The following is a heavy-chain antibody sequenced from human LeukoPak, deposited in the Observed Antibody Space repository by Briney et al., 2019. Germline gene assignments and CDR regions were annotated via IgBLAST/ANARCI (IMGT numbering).Heavy chain of an antibody. D-gene: IGHD5-18*01. CDR2: ISGSGGST. CDR1: GFTFSSYA. Sequence: GGSLRLSCAASGFTFSSYAMSWVRQAPGKGLEWVSAISGSGGSTYYADSVKGRFTISRDNSKNTLYLQMNNLRAEDTAVYYCAKVRGWIQLWLGYFDYWGQGTLVTVSS. CDR3: AKVRGWIQLWLGYFDY. J-gene: IGHJ4*02. V-gene: IGHV3-23*01.